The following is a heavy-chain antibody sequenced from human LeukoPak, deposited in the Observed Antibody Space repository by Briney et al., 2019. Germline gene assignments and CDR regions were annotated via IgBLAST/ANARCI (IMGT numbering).Heavy chain of an antibody. CDR3: VKGAGWLADY. V-gene: IGHV3-7*01. J-gene: IGHJ4*02. CDR1: GFTFSSHW. D-gene: IGHD6-19*01. CDR2: IKRDGTEE. Sequence: GSLRLSCAASGFTFSSHWMIWVHQAPGKGLEWVATIKRDGTEELYLDSVKGRFTISRDNARNSLSLQMSSLRVDDTAVYYCVKGAGWLADYWGPGILVIVSS.